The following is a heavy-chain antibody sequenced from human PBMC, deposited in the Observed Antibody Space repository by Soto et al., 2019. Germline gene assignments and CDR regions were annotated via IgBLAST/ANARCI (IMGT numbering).Heavy chain of an antibody. CDR2: IIPIFRTP. Sequence: QVQLVQSGAEVKKPGSSVKVSCKASGGTFNTFAISWVRQAPGQGFEWLGGIIPIFRTPDYAQKFQGRVTIIADESASTAYMELSSLRSEATAVYYCARDTERKRLGGNYYSAMDIWGQGTTVTVSS. CDR3: ARDTERKRLGGNYYSAMDI. CDR1: GGTFNTFA. D-gene: IGHD5-12*01. J-gene: IGHJ6*02. V-gene: IGHV1-69*12.